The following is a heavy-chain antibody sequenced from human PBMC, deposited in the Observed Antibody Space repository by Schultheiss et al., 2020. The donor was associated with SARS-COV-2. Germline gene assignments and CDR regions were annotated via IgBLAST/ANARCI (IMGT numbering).Heavy chain of an antibody. CDR1: GGSISSNNNF. D-gene: IGHD2-8*01. J-gene: IGHJ6*02. CDR3: ARDGGLPRMVGLTTYNYYGMDV. V-gene: IGHV4-39*07. CDR2: VSYSGTT. Sequence: SQTLSLTCSVSGGSISSNNNFWAWIRQPPGKGLEWIGSVSYSGTTYHNPSLESRVTISIDTSKNHFSLKLSSVTAADTAMYYCARDGGLPRMVGLTTYNYYGMDVWGQGTTVTVSS.